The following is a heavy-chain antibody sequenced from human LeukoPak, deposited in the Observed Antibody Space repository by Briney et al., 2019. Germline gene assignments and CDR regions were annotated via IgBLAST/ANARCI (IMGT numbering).Heavy chain of an antibody. CDR3: ARPLSGELPDY. CDR1: GYTFTSYY. Sequence: ASVKVSCMASGYTFTSYYMHWVRQAPGQGLEWMGIINPSGGSTSYAQKFQGRVTMTRDTSTSTVYMELSSLRSEDTAVYYCARPLSGELPDYWGQGTLVTVSS. V-gene: IGHV1-46*01. D-gene: IGHD1-7*01. CDR2: INPSGGST. J-gene: IGHJ4*02.